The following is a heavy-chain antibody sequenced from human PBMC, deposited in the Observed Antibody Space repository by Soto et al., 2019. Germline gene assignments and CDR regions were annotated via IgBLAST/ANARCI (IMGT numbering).Heavy chain of an antibody. CDR3: ARKILGSTTRPNYWYFDL. D-gene: IGHD7-27*01. V-gene: IGHV3-23*01. J-gene: IGHJ2*01. CDR2: ISGGGDAA. CDR1: GFTFINYA. Sequence: EVQVLESGGGLVQPGGSLRLSCAGSGFTFINYAMNWVRQAPGKGLEWVSSISGGGDAAFFPDSVRGRFTISRDYSKNTVTLQMNSLGVDDTAVYYCARKILGSTTRPNYWYFDLWGRGTLVTVSS.